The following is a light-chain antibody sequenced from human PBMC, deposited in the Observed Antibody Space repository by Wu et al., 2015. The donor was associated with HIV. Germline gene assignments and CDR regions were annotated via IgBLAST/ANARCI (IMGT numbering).Light chain of an antibody. V-gene: IGKV3-11*02. CDR1: QSVSSH. J-gene: IGKJ5*01. Sequence: EIVLTQSPATLSLSPGDRASLSCRASQSVSSHLAWYQQKPGQAPRLLIYGASNRATGIPARFSGSGSGRDFALTISSLEPEDFAVYYCQQGSNWPLTFGQGTRLEVK. CDR2: GAS. CDR3: QQGSNWPLT.